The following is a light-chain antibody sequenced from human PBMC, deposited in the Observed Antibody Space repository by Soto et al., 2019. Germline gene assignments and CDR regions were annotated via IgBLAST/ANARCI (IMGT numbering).Light chain of an antibody. CDR3: QQYGGSPIT. CDR2: GAS. CDR1: QSVSSSY. Sequence: EIVLTQSPGTLSLSPGERATLSCRASQSVSSSYLAWYQQKPGQAPRLLIYGASSRATGIPVRFSGSGSGTDFTLTISRLEPEDFALYYCQQYGGSPITFGLGTRLEI. V-gene: IGKV3-20*01. J-gene: IGKJ5*01.